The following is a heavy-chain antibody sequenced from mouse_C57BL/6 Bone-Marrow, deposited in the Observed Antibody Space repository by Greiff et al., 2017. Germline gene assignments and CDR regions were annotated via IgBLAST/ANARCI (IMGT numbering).Heavy chain of an antibody. CDR2: INPYNGGT. J-gene: IGHJ2*01. V-gene: IGHV1-19*01. D-gene: IGHD6-5*01. CDR1: GYTFTDYY. CDR3: AGPYDYFDY. Sequence: VHVKQSGPVLVKPGASVKMSCKASGYTFTDYYMNWVKQSHGKSLEWIGVINPYNGGTSSNQKFKGKATLTVDKASSTAYMELNSLTSEDSAVYYCAGPYDYFDYWGQGTTLTVSS.